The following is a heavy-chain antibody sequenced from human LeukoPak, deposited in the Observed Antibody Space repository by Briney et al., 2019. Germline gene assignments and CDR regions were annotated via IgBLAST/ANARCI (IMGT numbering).Heavy chain of an antibody. CDR1: GGTFSSYA. J-gene: IGHJ5*02. V-gene: IGHV1-69*04. D-gene: IGHD3-22*01. CDR2: IIPILGIA. CDR3: ARDLRYYDSSGYSYWFDP. Sequence: ASVKVSCKASGGTFSSYAISWVRQAPGQGLEWMGRIIPILGIANYAQKFQGRVTITADKSTSTAYMELSRLRSDDTAVYYCARDLRYYDSSGYSYWFDPWGQGTLVTVSS.